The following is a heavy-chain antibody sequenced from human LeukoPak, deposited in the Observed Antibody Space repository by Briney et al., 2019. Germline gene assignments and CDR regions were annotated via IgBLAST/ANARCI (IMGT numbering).Heavy chain of an antibody. CDR1: GFTFSAYG. CDR3: AKELTRPNRPVAGLNY. Sequence: GRSLRLSCAASGFTFSAYGMHWVRQAPGKGLEWVAIISYDGSNKYYPDSVKGRFTISRDDSKNTLYLQMNSLRTEDAAVYYCAKELTRPNRPVAGLNYWGQGTLVTVSS. CDR2: ISYDGSNK. J-gene: IGHJ4*02. D-gene: IGHD6-19*01. V-gene: IGHV3-30*18.